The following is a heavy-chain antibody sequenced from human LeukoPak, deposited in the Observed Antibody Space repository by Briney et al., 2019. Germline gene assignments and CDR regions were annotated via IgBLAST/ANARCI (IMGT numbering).Heavy chain of an antibody. V-gene: IGHV4-38-2*02. CDR1: GYSISSGYY. Sequence: SETLSLTCTVSGYSISSGYYWGWIRQPPGQGLEWIGSIYHSGSTYYNPSLKSRVTISVDTSKNQFSLKLSSVTAADTAVYYCARSGFDPRDAGSSGYYGYWGQGTLVTVSS. CDR3: ARSGFDPRDAGSSGYYGY. D-gene: IGHD3-22*01. CDR2: IYHSGST. J-gene: IGHJ4*02.